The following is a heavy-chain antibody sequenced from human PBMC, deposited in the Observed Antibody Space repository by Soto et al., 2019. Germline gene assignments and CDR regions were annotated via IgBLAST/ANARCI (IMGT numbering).Heavy chain of an antibody. CDR3: NGSGGY. CDR2: IYDSGTA. CDR1: GGSISSYY. Sequence: ETLSLTCTVSGGSISSYYWSWIRQPPGKGLEWIGHIYDSGTANYNPSLKSRVTISVDTSKNQFSMNLSSVTAADTAMNYCNGSGGYWGQGTLVTVSS. J-gene: IGHJ4*02. V-gene: IGHV4-59*01. D-gene: IGHD1-26*01.